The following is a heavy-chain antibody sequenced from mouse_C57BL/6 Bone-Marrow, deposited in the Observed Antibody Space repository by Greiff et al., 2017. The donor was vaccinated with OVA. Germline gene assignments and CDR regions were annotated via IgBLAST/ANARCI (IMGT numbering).Heavy chain of an antibody. Sequence: EVQLQQSGAELVKPGASVTLSCTASGFTITDYYMHWVQQTTEQGLEWLGRIDPEDGETKYAPKFQGQATITADTSSNTAYLQLSSLTSEDTAVYYCARDEVTRKGFAYWGQGTLVTVSA. CDR3: ARDEVTRKGFAY. V-gene: IGHV14-2*01. CDR2: IDPEDGET. CDR1: GFTITDYY. D-gene: IGHD2-2*01. J-gene: IGHJ3*01.